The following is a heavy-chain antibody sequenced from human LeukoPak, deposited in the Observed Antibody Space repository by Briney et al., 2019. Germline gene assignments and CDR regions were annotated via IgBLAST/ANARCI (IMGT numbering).Heavy chain of an antibody. CDR1: GFTFSSYW. V-gene: IGHV3-74*01. Sequence: GGSLRLSCAASGFTFSSYWMHWVRQARGKGLVWVSRIYSDGSSTNYADCVRGRVTISRDNAKNTLYLQMNSLRAEDTAVYYCARDRSSLGLWFGELRNWGQGTLVTVSS. D-gene: IGHD3-10*01. J-gene: IGHJ4*02. CDR3: ARDRSSLGLWFGELRN. CDR2: IYSDGSST.